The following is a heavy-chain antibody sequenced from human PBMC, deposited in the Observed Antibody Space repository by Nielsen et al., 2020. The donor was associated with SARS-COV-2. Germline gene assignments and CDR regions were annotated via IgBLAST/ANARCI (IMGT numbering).Heavy chain of an antibody. V-gene: IGHV4-34*01. D-gene: IGHD6-19*01. J-gene: IGHJ4*02. CDR2: INHSGST. CDR1: GGSFSGYY. Sequence: SETLSLTCAVYGGSFSGYYWSWIRQPPGKGLEWIGEINHSGSTNYNPSLKSRVTISVDTSKNQFSLKLSSVTAADTAVYYCARVRAVAGPFDYWGQGTLVTVSS. CDR3: ARVRAVAGPFDY.